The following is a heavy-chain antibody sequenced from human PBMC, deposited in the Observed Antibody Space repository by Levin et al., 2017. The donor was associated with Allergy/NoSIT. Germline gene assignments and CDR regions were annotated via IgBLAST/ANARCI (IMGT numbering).Heavy chain of an antibody. CDR3: AKGGIGEAGALDY. CDR2: IGTDGGT. CDR1: GFIFSSYA. Sequence: QPGGSLRLSCAASGFIFSSYAMTWVRQAPGKGLEWVSSIGTDGGTYYADSVRGRFTISRDNSKNSLNLQMDSLRADDTAVYRCAKGGIGEAGALDYWGQGTLVTVSS. D-gene: IGHD3-16*01. V-gene: IGHV3-23*01. J-gene: IGHJ4*02.